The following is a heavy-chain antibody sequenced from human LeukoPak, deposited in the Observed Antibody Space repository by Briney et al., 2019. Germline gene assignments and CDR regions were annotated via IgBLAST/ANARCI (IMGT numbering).Heavy chain of an antibody. CDR3: ARGTSTSCYD. CDR2: ISSSSYI. Sequence: GGSLRLSCAASGFTFSSYSMNWIRQAPGKGLEWVSSISSSSYIYYADSVKGRFTISRDNAKNSLYLQMNSLRAEDTAVYYCARGTSTSCYDWGQGTLVTVSS. CDR1: GFTFSSYS. V-gene: IGHV3-21*01. D-gene: IGHD2-2*01. J-gene: IGHJ4*02.